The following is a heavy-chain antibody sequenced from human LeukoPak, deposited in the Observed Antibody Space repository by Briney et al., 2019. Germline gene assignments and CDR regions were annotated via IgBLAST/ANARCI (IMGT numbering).Heavy chain of an antibody. Sequence: SETLSLTCTVSGRSISSYYWSWIRQPPGKGLEWIGYIYYSGSTNYNPSLKSRVTISVDTSKNQFSLKLTSVTAADTAVYYCARGGLGRLTYYYDSSGYYLAYWGQGTLVTVSS. V-gene: IGHV4-59*01. CDR1: GRSISSYY. CDR3: ARGGLGRLTYYYDSSGYYLAY. CDR2: IYYSGST. D-gene: IGHD3-22*01. J-gene: IGHJ4*02.